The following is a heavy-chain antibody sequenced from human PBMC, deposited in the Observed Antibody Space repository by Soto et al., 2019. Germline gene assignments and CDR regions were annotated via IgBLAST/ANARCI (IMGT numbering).Heavy chain of an antibody. V-gene: IGHV1-18*01. CDR2: ISTYDDKT. J-gene: IGHJ5*02. CDR1: GYSFRTHG. CDR3: ARDLGYCNSSGCFRNWFDP. Sequence: QVQLVQSGAEVKTPGASVKVSCRASGYSFRTHGISWVRQAPGQGLEWMGWISTYDDKTNFPQKFQGRTTMTTDTSTSTAYMELRSLRSDDTAVYFCARDLGYCNSSGCFRNWFDPWGQGTLVTVSS. D-gene: IGHD2-15*01.